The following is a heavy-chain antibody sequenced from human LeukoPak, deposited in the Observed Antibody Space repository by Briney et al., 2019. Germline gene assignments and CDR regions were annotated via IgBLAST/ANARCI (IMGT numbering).Heavy chain of an antibody. CDR1: GFSFTNYA. D-gene: IGHD6-13*01. Sequence: GGSLRLSCAASGFSFTNYAMHWVRQAPGKGLEWVAVISYDINNKYHADSVKGRFAISRDNSRDTLYLQMNSLRPEDTAVYHCARGTGDTSSWFHDYWGQGTLVTVSS. V-gene: IGHV3-30*09. CDR3: ARGTGDTSSWFHDY. CDR2: ISYDINNK. J-gene: IGHJ4*02.